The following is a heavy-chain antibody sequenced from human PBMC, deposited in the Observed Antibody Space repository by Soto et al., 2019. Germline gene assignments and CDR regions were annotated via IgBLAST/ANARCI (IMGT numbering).Heavy chain of an antibody. Sequence: PVGSLRLSCAASGFTFSSYGMHWVRQAPGKGLXXXXXISYDGSNKYYADSVKGRFTISRDNSKNTLYLQMNSLRAEDTAVYYCAKAPLNHYGSGSYYLYYYYGMDVWGQGTTVTVSS. V-gene: IGHV3-30*18. J-gene: IGHJ6*02. CDR1: GFTFSSYG. D-gene: IGHD3-10*01. CDR2: ISYDGSNK. CDR3: AKAPLNHYGSGSYYLYYYYGMDV.